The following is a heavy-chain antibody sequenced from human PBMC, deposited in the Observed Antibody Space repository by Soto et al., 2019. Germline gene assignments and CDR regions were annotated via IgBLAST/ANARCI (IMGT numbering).Heavy chain of an antibody. CDR2: IIPLFGTA. CDR3: ARAGGASYYGMDV. Sequence: QVQLVQSGAEVKKPGSSVKVSCKASGGTFSSYAISWVRQAPGQGLEWMGGIIPLFGTANYAQKFQGRVTITADESTSTAYRELSSLISEDKAVYYCARAGGASYYGMDVWGQGTTFTFSS. CDR1: GGTFSSYA. V-gene: IGHV1-69*12. J-gene: IGHJ6*02. D-gene: IGHD1-26*01.